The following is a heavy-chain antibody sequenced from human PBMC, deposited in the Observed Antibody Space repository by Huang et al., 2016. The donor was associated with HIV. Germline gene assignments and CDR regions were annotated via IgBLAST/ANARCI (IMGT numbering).Heavy chain of an antibody. CDR1: GFTFSSYA. V-gene: IGHV3-23*01. D-gene: IGHD3-10*01. J-gene: IGHJ4*02. Sequence: EVQLLESGGGLVQPGGSLRLSCAASGFTFSSYAMGWVRQGPGKGVEWVSAISGSGGSTYYADSVKGRFTISRDNSKNTLYLQMNSLRAEDTAVYYCAKWGYYYGSGSYRPTYYFDYWGQGTLVTVSS. CDR2: ISGSGGST. CDR3: AKWGYYYGSGSYRPTYYFDY.